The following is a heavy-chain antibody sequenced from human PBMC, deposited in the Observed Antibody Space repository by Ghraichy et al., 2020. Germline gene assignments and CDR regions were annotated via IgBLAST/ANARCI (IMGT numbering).Heavy chain of an antibody. CDR1: GFALDNFA. D-gene: IGHD4-17*01. CDR3: AKAASPTVTTFCRAPPYYFDN. Sequence: SCAASGFALDNFAMNWVRQAPGRGLEWVSAISGGGGDTFYADSVRGRFTISRDNAKDTLYLHMRGLRAEDAAVYFCAKAASPTVTTFCRAPPYYFDNCGQGTLVTVSS. V-gene: IGHV3-23*01. J-gene: IGHJ4*02. CDR2: ISGGGGDT.